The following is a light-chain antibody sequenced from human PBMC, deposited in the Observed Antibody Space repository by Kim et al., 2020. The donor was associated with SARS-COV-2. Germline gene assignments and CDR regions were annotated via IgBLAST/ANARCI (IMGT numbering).Light chain of an antibody. Sequence: DIQMTQSPSTLSASVGDRVTITCRASESISSWLAWYQYIPGKAPKLLIYDASSLQSGVPSRISGSGSETDFTLTISSLQPDDFATYFCQKYNTYPFTLAQGPELVI. V-gene: IGKV1-5*01. CDR1: ESISSW. J-gene: IGKJ2*01. CDR2: DAS. CDR3: QKYNTYPFT.